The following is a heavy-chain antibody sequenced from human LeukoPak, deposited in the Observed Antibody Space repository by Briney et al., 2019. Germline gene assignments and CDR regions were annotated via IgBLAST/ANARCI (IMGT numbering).Heavy chain of an antibody. Sequence: SETLSLTCAVYGGSFSGYYWNWIRQPPGKGLEWIGEINHSATTNYNPSLKSRVTISVDTSKNQFSLKLSSVTAADTAVYYCASLGSGSFDYWGQGTLVTVSS. CDR3: ASLGSGSFDY. J-gene: IGHJ4*02. D-gene: IGHD1-26*01. CDR1: GGSFSGYY. V-gene: IGHV4-34*01. CDR2: INHSATT.